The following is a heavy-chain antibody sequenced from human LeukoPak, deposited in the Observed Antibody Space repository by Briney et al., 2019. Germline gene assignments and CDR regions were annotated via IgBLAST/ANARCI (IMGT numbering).Heavy chain of an antibody. CDR1: GFTFSHHW. CDR2: VNLDGSTT. V-gene: IGHV3-74*01. Sequence: PGGSLRLSCAASGFTFSHHWMHWVRQVPGKGLVWISRVNLDGSTTTYADSVKGRFTISRDNAKNSLYLQMNSLRAEDTALYYCARAMTGGTWKDWGQGTLVTVSS. J-gene: IGHJ4*02. D-gene: IGHD3-9*01. CDR3: ARAMTGGTWKD.